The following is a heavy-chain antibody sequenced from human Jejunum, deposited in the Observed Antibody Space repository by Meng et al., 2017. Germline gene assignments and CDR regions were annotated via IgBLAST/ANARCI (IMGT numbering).Heavy chain of an antibody. V-gene: IGHV4-4*01. D-gene: IGHD6-19*01. J-gene: IGHJ4*02. CDR1: GGSICRTNW. CDR3: ARRGGAYSTGHFPHFDD. CDR2: VFHTGSS. Sequence: QVYRLGSVAGLEKLAGPLSTTCAVSGGSICRTNWCSWVRQPPGQGPEWIGDVFHTGSSNYSPSLRSRVTISVDKSKNQFSLNLSSVTAADTAVYFCARRGGAYSTGHFPHFDDWGQGTLVTVSS.